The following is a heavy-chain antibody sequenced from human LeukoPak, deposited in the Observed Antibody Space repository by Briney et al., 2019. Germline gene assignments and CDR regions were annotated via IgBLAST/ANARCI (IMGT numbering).Heavy chain of an antibody. V-gene: IGHV3-7*01. CDR2: IKQDGSEK. CDR1: GFTFSDYY. CDR3: ARESPAYYYDSSGYYFLGY. Sequence: SGGSLRLSCAASGFTFSDYYMSWIRQAPGKGLEWVANIKQDGSEKYYVDSVEGRFTISRDNAKNSLYLQMNSLRAEDTAVYYCARESPAYYYDSSGYYFLGYWGQGTLVTVSS. J-gene: IGHJ4*02. D-gene: IGHD3-22*01.